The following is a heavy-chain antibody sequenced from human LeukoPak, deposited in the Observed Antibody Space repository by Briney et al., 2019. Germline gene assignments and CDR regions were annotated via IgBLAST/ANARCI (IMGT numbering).Heavy chain of an antibody. V-gene: IGHV1-18*01. CDR3: ARDRGDVGYGDYFYYCYGMDV. J-gene: IGHJ6*02. CDR1: GYTFTSYG. CDR2: ISAYNGNT. Sequence: GASVTVSCKASGYTFTSYGISWVRQAPGQGLEGMGWISAYNGNTNYAQKLQGRVTMTTDTSTSTAYMELRSLRSDDTAVYYCARDRGDVGYGDYFYYCYGMDVWGQGTTVTVSS. D-gene: IGHD4-17*01.